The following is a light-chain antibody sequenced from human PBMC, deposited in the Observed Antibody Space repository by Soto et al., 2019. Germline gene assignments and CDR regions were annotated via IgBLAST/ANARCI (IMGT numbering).Light chain of an antibody. CDR1: QGIRNF. CDR3: QKYSSVPV. J-gene: IGKJ3*01. V-gene: IGKV1-27*01. Sequence: DLQMTQSPTSLSASVGDRVTITCRASQGIRNFVAWYQQKPGKAPKLLIYAASTLQSGVPSRFSGSGSGTDFTLTIHSLQPEDVATYSCQKYSSVPVFGPGTKVEIK. CDR2: AAS.